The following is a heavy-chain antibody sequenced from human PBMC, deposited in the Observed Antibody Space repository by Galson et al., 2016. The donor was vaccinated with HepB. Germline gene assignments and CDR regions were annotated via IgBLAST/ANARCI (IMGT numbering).Heavy chain of an antibody. CDR2: ITGSGDAT. J-gene: IGHJ4*02. CDR1: GFSFSTSG. Sequence: SLRLSCAASGFSFSTSGMSWVRQTPGRGLEWVSGITGSGDATHYADSVRGRFTISRDNYKNTLYLYMASLRVGDTAVYYFGKHGGFDYWGQGAPVPVSS. CDR3: GKHGGFDY. V-gene: IGHV3-23*01. D-gene: IGHD3-16*01.